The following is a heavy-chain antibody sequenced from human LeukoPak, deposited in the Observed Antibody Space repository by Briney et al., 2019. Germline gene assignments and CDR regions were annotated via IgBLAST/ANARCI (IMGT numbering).Heavy chain of an antibody. J-gene: IGHJ4*02. CDR3: ARGYWSLAAAATYYFDY. CDR1: GYTFTSYG. CDR2: ISAYNGNT. V-gene: IGHV1-18*01. Sequence: ASVKVSCKASGYTFTSYGISWVRQAPGQGLEWMGWISAYNGNTNYAQKLQGRVTMTTDTSTSTAYMELRSLRSDDTAVYYCARGYWSLAAAATYYFDYWGQGTLVTVSS. D-gene: IGHD6-13*01.